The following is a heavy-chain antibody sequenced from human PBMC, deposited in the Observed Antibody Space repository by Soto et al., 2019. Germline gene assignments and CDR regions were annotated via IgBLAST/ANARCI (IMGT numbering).Heavy chain of an antibody. Sequence: SVKVSCKASGGTFSSYAISWVRQAPGQGLEWMGGIIPIFGTANYAQKFQGRVTITADKSTSTAYMELSSLRSEDTAVYYCASHEGGGSSAQFDYWGQGTLVTV. D-gene: IGHD2-15*01. CDR2: IIPIFGTA. CDR3: ASHEGGGSSAQFDY. CDR1: GGTFSSYA. V-gene: IGHV1-69*06. J-gene: IGHJ4*02.